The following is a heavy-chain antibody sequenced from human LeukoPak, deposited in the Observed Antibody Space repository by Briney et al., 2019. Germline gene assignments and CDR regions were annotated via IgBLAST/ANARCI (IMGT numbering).Heavy chain of an antibody. D-gene: IGHD6-13*01. CDR2: IKQDGSEK. J-gene: IGHJ5*02. CDR1: GFTFSNHW. Sequence: PGGSLRLSCAASGFTFSNHWMSWVRQAPGKGLEWVANIKQDGSEKFYVDSVRGRFTISRDNAKNSPYLQMNSLRAEDTAMYYCAREISSWYRTEGRFDPWGQGTLVTVSS. V-gene: IGHV3-7*01. CDR3: AREISSWYRTEGRFDP.